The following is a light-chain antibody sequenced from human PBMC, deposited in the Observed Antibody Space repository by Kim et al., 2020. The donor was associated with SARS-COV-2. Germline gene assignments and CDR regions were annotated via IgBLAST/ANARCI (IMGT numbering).Light chain of an antibody. J-gene: IGKJ4*01. Sequence: EIVLTQSPATLSLSPGERATLSCRASQSVSTNLGWYQQKPGQAPRLLISDASNRAAGIPARFSGSGSGTDFTLTISSLEPEDFAIYYCQQRNSWPLTFGGGTKVETK. V-gene: IGKV3-11*01. CDR2: DAS. CDR1: QSVSTN. CDR3: QQRNSWPLT.